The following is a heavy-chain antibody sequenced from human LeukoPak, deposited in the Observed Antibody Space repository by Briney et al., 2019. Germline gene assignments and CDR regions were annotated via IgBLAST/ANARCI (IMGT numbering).Heavy chain of an antibody. Sequence: GGSLRLSCAASGFTVSSNYMNWVRQAPGMGLEWVSVIYSGGRTYYGDSVKGRFTISRDNSKNTLYLQMNSLRAEDTAVYYCARDNAPYTTTSSGLGLFDYWGQGTLVTVSS. V-gene: IGHV3-53*01. CDR2: IYSGGRT. CDR1: GFTVSSNY. D-gene: IGHD6-6*01. J-gene: IGHJ4*02. CDR3: ARDNAPYTTTSSGLGLFDY.